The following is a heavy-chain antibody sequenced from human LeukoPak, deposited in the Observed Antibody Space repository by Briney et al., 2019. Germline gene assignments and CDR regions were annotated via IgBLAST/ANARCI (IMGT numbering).Heavy chain of an antibody. D-gene: IGHD3-22*01. CDR2: IRSGGST. CDR3: AKARGRYYDTSGNPFDY. Sequence: PGGSLRLSCAASGFTVSSSYMTWVRQAPGKGLEWVSVIRSGGSTVYADSVKGRFTISRDNSKDTLSLQMNSLRVEDTAVYYCAKARGRYYDTSGNPFDYWGQGTLVTVSS. CDR1: GFTVSSSY. V-gene: IGHV3-53*01. J-gene: IGHJ4*02.